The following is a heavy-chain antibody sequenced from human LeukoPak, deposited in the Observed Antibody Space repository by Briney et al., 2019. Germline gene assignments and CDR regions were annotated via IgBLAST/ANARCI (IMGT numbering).Heavy chain of an antibody. J-gene: IGHJ4*02. CDR3: AKMAIAKGATQGRGFLPFAF. V-gene: IGHV3-23*01. CDR1: GFTFDNFA. D-gene: IGHD3-10*01. Sequence: GGSRGLSWAVSGFTFDNFAMSWVRQAPGKGLEWVSLISGSGGDSKSVDSVKGRFVISRDNSKNSLYLQLNSLRPEDTAVYYCAKMAIAKGATQGRGFLPFAFWGQGTLVTVSS. CDR2: ISGSGGDS.